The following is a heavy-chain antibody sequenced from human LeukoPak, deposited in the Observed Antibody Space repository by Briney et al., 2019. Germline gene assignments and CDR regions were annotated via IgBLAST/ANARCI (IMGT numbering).Heavy chain of an antibody. CDR3: AKEGDQAYYYGSGSYLDP. CDR1: GFTFSSYA. Sequence: GGSLRLSCAASGFTFSSYAMSWVRQAPGKGLEWVSAISGSSGSTYYADSVKGRFTISRDNSKNTLYLQMNSLRAEDTAVYYCAKEGDQAYYYGSGSYLDPWGQGTLVTVSS. J-gene: IGHJ5*02. D-gene: IGHD3-10*01. CDR2: ISGSSGST. V-gene: IGHV3-23*01.